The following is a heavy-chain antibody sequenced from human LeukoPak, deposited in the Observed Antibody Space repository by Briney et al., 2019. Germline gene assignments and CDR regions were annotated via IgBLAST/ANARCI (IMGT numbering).Heavy chain of an antibody. CDR3: ARGLRADIVVVVAAPDYYYYMDV. J-gene: IGHJ6*03. Sequence: ASVKVSCKASGYTFTGYHMHWVRQAPGQGLEWMGRINPNSGGTNYAQKFQGRVTMTRDTSISTAYMELSRLISDDTAIYYCARGLRADIVVVVAAPDYYYYMDVWGKGTTVTVSS. V-gene: IGHV1-2*06. CDR1: GYTFTGYH. CDR2: INPNSGGT. D-gene: IGHD2-15*01.